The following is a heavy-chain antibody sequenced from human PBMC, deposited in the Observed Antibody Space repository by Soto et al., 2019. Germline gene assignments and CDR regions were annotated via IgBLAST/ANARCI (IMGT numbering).Heavy chain of an antibody. V-gene: IGHV3-30-3*01. CDR2: ISYDGSNK. Sequence: LRLSCAASGFTFSSYAMHWVRQAPGKGLEWVAVISYDGSNKYYADSVKGRFTISRDNSKNTLYLQMNSLRAEDTAVYYCARDRVRYFDWSFRAKKGNWFDPWGQGTLVTVSS. CDR3: ARDRVRYFDWSFRAKKGNWFDP. J-gene: IGHJ5*02. D-gene: IGHD3-9*01. CDR1: GFTFSSYA.